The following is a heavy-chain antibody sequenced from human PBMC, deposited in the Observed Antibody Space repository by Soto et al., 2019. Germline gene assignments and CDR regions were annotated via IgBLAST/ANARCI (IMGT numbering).Heavy chain of an antibody. D-gene: IGHD5-12*01. CDR2: INPNSGGT. Sequence: SVKGSCKASGYTFSGYYMRWVRQAPGQGLEWMGWINPNSGGTNYAQKFQGRVTMTRDTSISTAYMELSRLRSDDTAVYYCASMAGYDWTARDVCGQRTTVTVSS. V-gene: IGHV1-2*02. CDR1: GYTFSGYY. J-gene: IGHJ6*02. CDR3: ASMAGYDWTARDV.